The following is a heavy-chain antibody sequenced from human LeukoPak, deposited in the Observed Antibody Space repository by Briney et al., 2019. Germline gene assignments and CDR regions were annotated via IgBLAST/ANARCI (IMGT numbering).Heavy chain of an antibody. V-gene: IGHV3-53*01. D-gene: IGHD5-18*01. CDR3: ARESGYSYGLAGFFDY. J-gene: IGHJ4*02. CDR2: IYSDGRI. Sequence: PGGSLRLSCAASGFTVSSNYMSWVRQAPGKGLEWVSVIYSDGRIHYADSVKGRFTISRDDSKNTLYLQMNSLRAEDTAVYYCARESGYSYGLAGFFDYWGLGTLVTVSS. CDR1: GFTVSSNY.